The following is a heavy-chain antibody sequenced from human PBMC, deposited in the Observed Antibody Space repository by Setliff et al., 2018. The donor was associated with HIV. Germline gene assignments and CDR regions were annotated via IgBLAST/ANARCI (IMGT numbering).Heavy chain of an antibody. J-gene: IGHJ4*02. Sequence: ASVKVSCKASGYTFTNYGITWVRQAPGHGLEWMGWLASYNDDANYAPNLQGRVTMTADKSTSTAYMELRSLRSDDTAVYYCARGQYGDELFDYWGQGTLVTVSS. CDR3: ARGQYGDELFDY. V-gene: IGHV1-18*01. D-gene: IGHD4-17*01. CDR1: GYTFTNYG. CDR2: LASYNDDA.